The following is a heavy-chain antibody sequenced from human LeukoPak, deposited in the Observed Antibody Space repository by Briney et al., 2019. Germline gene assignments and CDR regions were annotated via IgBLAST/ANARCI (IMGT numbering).Heavy chain of an antibody. CDR1: GFTFDDYA. J-gene: IGHJ6*03. CDR3: AKSDGSSYYYYMDV. V-gene: IGHV3-9*01. CDR2: ISWNSGSI. Sequence: GGSLRLSCAASGFTFDDYAMHWVRQAPGKGLEWVSGISWNSGSIGYADSVKGRFTISRDNSKNTLDLQMNSLRAEDTAVYYCAKSDGSSYYYYMDVWGKGTTVTVSS. D-gene: IGHD1-14*01.